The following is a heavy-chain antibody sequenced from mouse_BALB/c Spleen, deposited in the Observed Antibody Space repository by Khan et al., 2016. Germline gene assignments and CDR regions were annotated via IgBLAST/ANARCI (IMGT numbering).Heavy chain of an antibody. D-gene: IGHD2-4*01. CDR2: IDPSDSET. CDR1: GYSFTTYW. CDR3: ARGDYGWFVY. Sequence: QVQLKQSGPQLVRPGTSVKISCKASGYSFTTYWMHWVKQRPGQGLEWIGMIDPSDSETKLNQNFKDKATLTVDKSSSTAYMQLNSPTSEDSAVFFCARGDYGWFVYWGQGTLVSVSA. J-gene: IGHJ3*01. V-gene: IGHV1-59*01.